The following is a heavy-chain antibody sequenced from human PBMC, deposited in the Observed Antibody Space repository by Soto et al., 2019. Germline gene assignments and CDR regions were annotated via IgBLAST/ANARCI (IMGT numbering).Heavy chain of an antibody. CDR1: GFTFSSYW. J-gene: IGHJ4*02. CDR3: ARVPGYYDSSGYYSSPFDY. V-gene: IGHV3-7*04. Sequence: GGSLRLSCAASGFTFSSYWMSWVRQAPGKGLEWVANIKQDGSEKYYVDSVKGRFTISRDNAKNSLYLQMNSLRAEDTAVYYCARVPGYYDSSGYYSSPFDYWGQGTLVTVSS. D-gene: IGHD3-22*01. CDR2: IKQDGSEK.